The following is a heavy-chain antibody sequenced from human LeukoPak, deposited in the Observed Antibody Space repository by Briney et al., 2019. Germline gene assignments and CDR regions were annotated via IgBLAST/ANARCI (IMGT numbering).Heavy chain of an antibody. D-gene: IGHD2-15*01. CDR3: ARDNRRGVVADSSWFDP. Sequence: ASVKVSCKASGYTFTGYYMHWVRQAPGQGLEWMGWINPNSGGTNYAQKFQGRVTMTRDTSISTAYMELSRLRSDDTAVYYCARDNRRGVVADSSWFDPWGQGTLVTVSS. CDR1: GYTFTGYY. V-gene: IGHV1-2*02. J-gene: IGHJ5*02. CDR2: INPNSGGT.